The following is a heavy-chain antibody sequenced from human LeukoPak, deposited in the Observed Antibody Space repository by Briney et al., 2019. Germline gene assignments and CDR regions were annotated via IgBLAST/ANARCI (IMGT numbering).Heavy chain of an antibody. Sequence: PSETLSLTCTVSGYSISSGYYWGWIRQPPGKGLEWIGSIYHSGSTYYNPSLKSRVTISVDTSKNQFSLKLSSVTAADTAVYYCARKRQQWLVPFDYWGQGTLVTVSS. D-gene: IGHD6-19*01. CDR2: IYHSGST. CDR3: ARKRQQWLVPFDY. J-gene: IGHJ4*02. V-gene: IGHV4-38-2*02. CDR1: GYSISSGYY.